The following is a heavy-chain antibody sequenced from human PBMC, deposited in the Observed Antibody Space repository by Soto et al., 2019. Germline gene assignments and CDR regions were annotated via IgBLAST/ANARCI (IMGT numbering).Heavy chain of an antibody. CDR1: GGTFSSYA. D-gene: IGHD2-15*01. J-gene: IGHJ6*02. CDR3: ASHHCSGGSCYSRGMDV. CDR2: IIPIFGTA. V-gene: IGHV1-69*13. Sequence: ASVKVSCKASGGTFSSYAISWVRQAPGQGLEWMGGIIPIFGTANYAQKFQGRVTITADESTSTAYMELSSLRSEDTAVYYCASHHCSGGSCYSRGMDVWGQGTTVTVSS.